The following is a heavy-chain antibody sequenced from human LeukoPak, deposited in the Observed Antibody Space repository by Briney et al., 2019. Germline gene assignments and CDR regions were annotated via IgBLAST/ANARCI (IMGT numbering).Heavy chain of an antibody. V-gene: IGHV3-30*02. J-gene: IGHJ4*02. CDR3: AKAKVAGYSSGLVSY. D-gene: IGHD6-19*01. CDR1: GFTFSNAW. Sequence: GGSLRLSCAASGFTFSNAWMNWVRQAPGKGLEWVAFIRYDGSNKYYADSVKGRFTISRDNSKNTLYLQMNSLRAEDTAVYYCAKAKVAGYSSGLVSYWGQGTLVTVSS. CDR2: IRYDGSNK.